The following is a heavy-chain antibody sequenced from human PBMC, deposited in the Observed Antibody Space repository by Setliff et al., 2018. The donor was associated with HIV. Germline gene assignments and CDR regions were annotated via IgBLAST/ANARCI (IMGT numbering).Heavy chain of an antibody. V-gene: IGHV3-74*01. CDR3: VKEAYSNTWNYYYYYIDV. J-gene: IGHJ6*03. D-gene: IGHD6-13*01. CDR2: IDTDGSIT. CDR1: GFIFSSKW. Sequence: PGGSLRLSCAASGFIFSSKWMHWVRQVPGKGLVWVSRIDTDGSITSYADSVKGRFTISRDNAKSTLYLQMNNLRAEDTALYYCVKEAYSNTWNYYYYYIDVWGKGTTVTVSS.